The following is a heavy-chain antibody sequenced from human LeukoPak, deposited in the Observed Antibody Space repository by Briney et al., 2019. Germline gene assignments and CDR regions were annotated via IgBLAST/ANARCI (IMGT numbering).Heavy chain of an antibody. CDR3: ANEGDYYGSGSYYNY. CDR2: ISRSGDST. J-gene: IGHJ4*02. V-gene: IGHV3-23*01. CDR1: GFTFSSFA. Sequence: VTLRLSCAASGFTFSSFAMSWVRQAPGNKLKWVSAISRSGDSTYYADAVKGRFTISRDNSKNTLYLQMNSLRAEDTAVYYCANEGDYYGSGSYYNYWGQGTLVTVSS. D-gene: IGHD3-10*01.